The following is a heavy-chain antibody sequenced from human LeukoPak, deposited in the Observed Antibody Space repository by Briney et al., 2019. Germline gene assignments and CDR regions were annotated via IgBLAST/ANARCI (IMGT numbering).Heavy chain of an antibody. D-gene: IGHD2-2*01. CDR3: ARDSGYIVVVPAAGLPDY. J-gene: IGHJ4*02. CDR1: GFTFSSYA. CDR2: ISYDGSNK. Sequence: GGSLRLSCAASGFTFSSYAMHWVRQAPGKGLEWVADISYDGSNKYYADSVKGRFTISRDNSNNTLYLQMNSLRAEDTAVYYCARDSGYIVVVPAAGLPDYWGQGTLVTVSS. V-gene: IGHV3-30-3*01.